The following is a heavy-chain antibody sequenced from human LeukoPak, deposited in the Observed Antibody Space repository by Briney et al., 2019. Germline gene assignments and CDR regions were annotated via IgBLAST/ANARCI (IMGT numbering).Heavy chain of an antibody. CDR3: ARGHGRLRFWSYYYMDV. V-gene: IGHV1-2*02. J-gene: IGHJ6*03. CDR1: GYTFTGYY. Sequence: ASVKVSCKTSGYTFTGYYMHWVRQAPGQGLEWMGWINPNSGGTNYAQKFQGRVTITRNTSISTAYMELSSLRSEDTAVYYCARGHGRLRFWSYYYMDVWGKGTTVTVSS. CDR2: INPNSGGT. D-gene: IGHD3-3*01.